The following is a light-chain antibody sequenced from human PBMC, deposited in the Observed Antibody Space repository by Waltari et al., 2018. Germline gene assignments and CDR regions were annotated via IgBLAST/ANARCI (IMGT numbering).Light chain of an antibody. CDR3: CSVATNSVVI. Sequence: QSALTQPASVSGSPGQSITISCSGTGSDAGSYNLVSWYQQHPGKAPKLIIYEVNMRPSGVSVLFSGSKSGVTASLTISGLQAEDEAVYFCCSVATNSVVIFGGGTKLTVL. CDR2: EVN. CDR1: GSDAGSYNL. J-gene: IGLJ2*01. V-gene: IGLV2-23*02.